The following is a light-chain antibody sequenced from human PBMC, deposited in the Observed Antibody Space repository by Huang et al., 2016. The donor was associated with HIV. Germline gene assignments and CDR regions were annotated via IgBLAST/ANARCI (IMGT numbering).Light chain of an antibody. CDR1: PSGFYNSTNINY. J-gene: IGKJ4*01. CDR3: QQYYNSPLT. CDR2: WAS. Sequence: DIVVTQSPDSLAVSLGERATINCRSSPSGFYNSTNINYLAWYQQKAGQPPKLLIYWASTRESGVSDRFNGSVSGADFTLTINNLQAEDVATYYCQQYYNSPLTFGGGTRVEIK. V-gene: IGKV4-1*01.